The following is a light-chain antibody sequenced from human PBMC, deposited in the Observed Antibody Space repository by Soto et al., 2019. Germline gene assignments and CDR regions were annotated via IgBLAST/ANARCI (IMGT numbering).Light chain of an antibody. CDR1: QSVRSK. Sequence: EIVMTQSPATLSVSPGERATLSCRGSQSVRSKLAWFQQTPGQAPRLLIYGASTRATGIPARFSGRGAGTDCTLTISSLQSEDVAVDDCPQYNNWPWTFGQGTKVDIK. J-gene: IGKJ1*01. V-gene: IGKV3D-15*01. CDR3: PQYNNWPWT. CDR2: GAS.